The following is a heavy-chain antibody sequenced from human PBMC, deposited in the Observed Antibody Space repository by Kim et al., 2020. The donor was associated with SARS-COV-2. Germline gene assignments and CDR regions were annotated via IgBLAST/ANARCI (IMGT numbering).Heavy chain of an antibody. J-gene: IGHJ3*02. CDR3: ARWGENSDSYDSSGPDAFDI. D-gene: IGHD3-22*01. V-gene: IGHV1-69*13. CDR2: IIPIFGTA. CDR1: GGTFSSYA. Sequence: SVKVSCKASGGTFSSYAISWVRQAPGQGLEWMGGIIPIFGTANYAQQFQGRVTITADESTSTAYMELSSLRSEDTAVYYCARWGENSDSYDSSGPDAFDIWGQGTMVTVSS.